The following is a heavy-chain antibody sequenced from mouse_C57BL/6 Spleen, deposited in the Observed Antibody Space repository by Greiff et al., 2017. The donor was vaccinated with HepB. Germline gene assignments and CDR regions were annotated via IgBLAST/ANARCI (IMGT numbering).Heavy chain of an antibody. CDR1: GYAFSSYW. CDR2: IYPGDGDT. D-gene: IGHD4-1*01. J-gene: IGHJ4*01. V-gene: IGHV1-80*01. Sequence: QVQLQQSGAELVKPGASVKISCKASGYAFSSYWMNWVKQRPGKGLEWIGQIYPGDGDTNYNGKFKGKATLTADKSSSTAYMQLSSLTSEDSAVYFCARKSKLGDYAMDYWGQGTSVTVSS. CDR3: ARKSKLGDYAMDY.